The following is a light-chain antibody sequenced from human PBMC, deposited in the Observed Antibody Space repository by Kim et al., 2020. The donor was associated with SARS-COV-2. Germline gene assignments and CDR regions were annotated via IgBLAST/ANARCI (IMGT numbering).Light chain of an antibody. Sequence: TSVGDRVPVTCRASPGISNYLVWFQQKPGKAPKSLIYAASSLRSGVPSNFSGSGSGTDFTLTISSLHPEDFATYYGHQYNSYPPTFGQGTKVDIK. CDR1: PGISNY. CDR3: HQYNSYPPT. CDR2: AAS. V-gene: IGKV1-16*02. J-gene: IGKJ1*01.